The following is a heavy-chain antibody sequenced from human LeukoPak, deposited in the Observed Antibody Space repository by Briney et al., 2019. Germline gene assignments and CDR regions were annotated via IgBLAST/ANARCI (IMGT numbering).Heavy chain of an antibody. V-gene: IGHV4-59*01. Sequence: PSETLSLTCTVSGGSISSYYWSWIRQPPGKGLEWIGYIYYSGSTNYNPSLKSRVTISVDTSKNQFSLKLSSVTAADTAVYYCARDGYCSSGSCCFDPWGQGTLVTVSS. J-gene: IGHJ5*02. CDR1: GGSISSYY. D-gene: IGHD2-15*01. CDR3: ARDGYCSSGSCCFDP. CDR2: IYYSGST.